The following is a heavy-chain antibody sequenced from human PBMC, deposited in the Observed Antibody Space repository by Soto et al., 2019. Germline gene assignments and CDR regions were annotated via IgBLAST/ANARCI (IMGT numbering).Heavy chain of an antibody. J-gene: IGHJ6*02. CDR1: GGSISSSSYY. V-gene: IGHV4-39*01. Sequence: SQTLSLTCTVSGGSISSSSYYWGWIRQPPGKGLEWIGSIYYSGSTYYNPSLKSRVTISVDTSKNQFSLKLSSVTAADTAVYYCARCARGELPEDYYYYYYGMDVWGQGTTVTVSS. D-gene: IGHD1-26*01. CDR3: ARCARGELPEDYYYYYYGMDV. CDR2: IYYSGST.